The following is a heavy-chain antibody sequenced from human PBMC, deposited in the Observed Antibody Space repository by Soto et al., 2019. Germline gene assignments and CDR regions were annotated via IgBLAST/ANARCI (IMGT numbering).Heavy chain of an antibody. D-gene: IGHD3-10*01. CDR2: IYYSGIT. V-gene: IGHV4-59*01. CDR1: GGSISSYY. J-gene: IGHJ5*02. Sequence: LSLPCTVSGGSISSYYWSCIRQPPGKGLEWIWYIYYSGITNYNPSLKSRVTISVDTSKNQFSLKLSSVTAADTAVYYCARDVGNWFDXWGQGTLVTVSX. CDR3: ARDVGNWFDX.